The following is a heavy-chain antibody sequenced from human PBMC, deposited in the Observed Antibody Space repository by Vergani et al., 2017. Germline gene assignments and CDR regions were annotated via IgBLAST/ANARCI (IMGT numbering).Heavy chain of an antibody. CDR3: AKYRFGDYGSVRENWFDP. Sequence: EVQLLESGGGLVQPGGSLRLSCAASGFTFSSYAMSWVRQAPGKGLEWVSAISGSGGSTYYADSVKGRFTISRDNSKNTLYLQMNSLRAEDTAVYYCAKYRFGDYGSVRENWFDPWGQGTLVTVSS. CDR1: GFTFSSYA. V-gene: IGHV3-23*01. CDR2: ISGSGGST. J-gene: IGHJ5*02. D-gene: IGHD3-10*01.